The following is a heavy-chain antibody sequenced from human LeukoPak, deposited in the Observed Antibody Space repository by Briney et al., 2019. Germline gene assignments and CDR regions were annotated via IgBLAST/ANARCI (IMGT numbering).Heavy chain of an antibody. CDR1: GGSISSYY. CDR3: ARDQKHYYDSSLLDY. J-gene: IGHJ4*02. D-gene: IGHD3-22*01. CDR2: IYYSGST. Sequence: SETLSLTCTVSGGSISSYYWSWIRQPPGKGLEWIGYIYYSGSTDYNPSLKSRVTISVDTSKNQFSLKLSSVTAADTAVYYCARDQKHYYDSSLLDYWGQGTLVTVSS. V-gene: IGHV4-59*01.